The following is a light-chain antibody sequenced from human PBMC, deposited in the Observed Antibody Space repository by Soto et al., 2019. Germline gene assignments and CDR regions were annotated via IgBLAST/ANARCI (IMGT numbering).Light chain of an antibody. J-gene: IGKJ5*01. CDR2: GAS. CDR1: QRVGNY. CDR3: QQYNNWPLT. V-gene: IGKV3-15*01. Sequence: EIVMTQSPAALSVSPGQGASLSCRASQRVGNYVAWYQQKPGQAPRLLIYGASTRATAIPARFSASGSGTEFTLTISSLQSEDFAVYYCQQYNNWPLTFGQGTRLEI.